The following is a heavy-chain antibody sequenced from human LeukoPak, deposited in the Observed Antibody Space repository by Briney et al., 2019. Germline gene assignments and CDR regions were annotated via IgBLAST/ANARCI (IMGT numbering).Heavy chain of an antibody. Sequence: PSETLSLTCTVPGGSISSNYWSWRRQPPGKGLEWSGRIYTSGSTNYTPLLKSRVTMSVDTSKNQFSLKLSSVTAADTAVYYCARGKSYFYYYYMDVWGKGTTVSIPS. J-gene: IGHJ6*03. CDR1: GGSISSNY. V-gene: IGHV4-4*07. CDR2: IYTSGST. CDR3: ARGKSYFYYYYMDV. D-gene: IGHD3-10*01.